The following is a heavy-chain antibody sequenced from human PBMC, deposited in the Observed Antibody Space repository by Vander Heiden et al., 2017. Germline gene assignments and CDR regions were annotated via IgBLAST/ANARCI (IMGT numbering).Heavy chain of an antibody. V-gene: IGHV3-30-3*01. Sequence: QVQPLASGGDVGQPARSLRLSCAASGLPFSSYAMHCVRQVPGKGLEWVAVISYDGSNKYYADAVKGRFTISRDNSKNTLYLQMNSLRAEDTAVYYCARGPSDSSGWWYFDYWGQGTLVTVSS. CDR1: GLPFSSYA. J-gene: IGHJ4*02. D-gene: IGHD6-19*01. CDR2: ISYDGSNK. CDR3: ARGPSDSSGWWYFDY.